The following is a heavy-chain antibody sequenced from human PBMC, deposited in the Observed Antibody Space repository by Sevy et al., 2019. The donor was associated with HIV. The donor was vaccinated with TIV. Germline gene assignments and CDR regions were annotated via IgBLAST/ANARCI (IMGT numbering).Heavy chain of an antibody. V-gene: IGHV3-30*04. Sequence: GGSLRLSCAAPEFTFSSYAMHWVRQAPGKGLEWVAVISYDGSNKYYADSVKGRFTISRDNSKNTLYLQMNSLRAEDTAVYYCARDSSTSWINYYFDYWGQGTLVTVSS. CDR2: ISYDGSNK. D-gene: IGHD2-2*01. CDR3: ARDSSTSWINYYFDY. CDR1: EFTFSSYA. J-gene: IGHJ4*02.